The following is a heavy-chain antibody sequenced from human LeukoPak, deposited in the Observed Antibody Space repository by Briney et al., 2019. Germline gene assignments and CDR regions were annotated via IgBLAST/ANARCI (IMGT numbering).Heavy chain of an antibody. V-gene: IGHV1-2*02. D-gene: IGHD3-10*01. CDR3: ARDIVTMVRTPGRLYGMDV. J-gene: IGHJ6*02. CDR1: GYTFSDYY. Sequence: GASVKVSCKASGYTFSDYYMHWVRQAPGQGLEWMGWINPNSGGTNYAQKFQGRVTMTRDTSISTAYMELSRLRSDDTAVYYCARDIVTMVRTPGRLYGMDVWGQGTTVTVSS. CDR2: INPNSGGT.